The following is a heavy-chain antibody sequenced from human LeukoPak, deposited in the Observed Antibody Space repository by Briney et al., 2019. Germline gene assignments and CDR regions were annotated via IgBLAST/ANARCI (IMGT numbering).Heavy chain of an antibody. CDR3: ARRAVQREYSSSWYRSHRPQHNWFDP. D-gene: IGHD6-13*01. CDR1: GGSIRSSSYY. J-gene: IGHJ5*02. Sequence: SETLSLTCTVSGGSIRSSSYYWGWIRQPPGKGLEWIGEINHSGSTNYNPSLKSRVTISVDTSKNQFSLKLSSVTAADTAVYYCARRAVQREYSSSWYRSHRPQHNWFDPWGQGTLVTVSS. CDR2: INHSGST. V-gene: IGHV4-39*07.